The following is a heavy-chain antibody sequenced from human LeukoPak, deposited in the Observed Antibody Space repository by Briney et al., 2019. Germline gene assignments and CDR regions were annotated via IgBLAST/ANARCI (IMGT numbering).Heavy chain of an antibody. CDR2: MKSQSDGGTA. V-gene: IGHV3-15*01. CDR3: ATQNELQ. Sequence: GGSLRLSCAGSGFTFKNAWISWVRQAPGRGLEWVGLMKSQSDGGTADYAAPVKGRFTISRDDSMNTLYLQMNSLKTDDTAVYSCATQNELQWGHGTLVTVSS. J-gene: IGHJ4*01. D-gene: IGHD1-1*01. CDR1: GFTFKNAW.